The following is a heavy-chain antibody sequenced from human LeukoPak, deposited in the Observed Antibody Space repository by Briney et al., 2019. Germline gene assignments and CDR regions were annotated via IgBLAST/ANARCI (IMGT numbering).Heavy chain of an antibody. CDR2: IIPILGIA. CDR1: GGTFSSYT. CDR3: ARDKRFAGGGDY. J-gene: IGHJ4*02. Sequence: SVKVSCKASGGTFSSYTISWVRQAPGQGLEWMGRIIPILGIANYAQKFQGRVTITADKSTSTAYTELSSLRSEDTAAYYCARDKRFAGGGDYWGQGTLVTVSS. V-gene: IGHV1-69*04. D-gene: IGHD2-21*01.